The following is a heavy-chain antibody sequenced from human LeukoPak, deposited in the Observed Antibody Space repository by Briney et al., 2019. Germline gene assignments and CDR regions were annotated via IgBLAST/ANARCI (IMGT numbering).Heavy chain of an antibody. CDR2: IWPDDSDT. D-gene: IGHD6-19*01. Sequence: GESLKISCKASGYSFTNSWIGWVRQVPGKGLEWMGIIWPDDSDTRYSPPFQGQVSMSVDKSISTANLQWSSLKASDTAMYYCARLVGRVAVAGTVRYFDLWGRGTLVTVSS. V-gene: IGHV5-51*01. J-gene: IGHJ2*01. CDR3: ARLVGRVAVAGTVRYFDL. CDR1: GYSFTNSW.